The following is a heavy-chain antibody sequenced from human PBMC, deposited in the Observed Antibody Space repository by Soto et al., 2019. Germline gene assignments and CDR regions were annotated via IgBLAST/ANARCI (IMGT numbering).Heavy chain of an antibody. Sequence: GGSLRLSCAASGFTFSSFAMSWVRQAPGEGLEWVSAVSRSGDNTYYADSVKGWFAISRDNSKNSLYLQMNSLRAEDTAVYYCAKDFGHYDILSGYPTFGYWGQGTLVPFSS. CDR3: AKDFGHYDILSGYPTFGY. CDR1: GFTFSSFA. J-gene: IGHJ4*02. CDR2: VSRSGDNT. D-gene: IGHD3-9*01. V-gene: IGHV3-23*01.